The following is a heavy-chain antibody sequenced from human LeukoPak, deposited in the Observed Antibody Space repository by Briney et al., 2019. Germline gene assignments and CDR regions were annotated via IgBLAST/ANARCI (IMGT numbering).Heavy chain of an antibody. CDR1: GGSISGFY. D-gene: IGHD6-19*01. CDR2: IFHSGNT. V-gene: IGHV4-59*01. CDR3: ARVTRLGVAGTSWYFDL. J-gene: IGHJ2*01. Sequence: SETLSLTCTVSGGSISGFYWYWLRQPPGKGLEWIGYIFHSGNTKYNPSLKSRVTISVDTPKNQFSLRLTSVTAVDTAVYYCARVTRLGVAGTSWYFDLWGRGTLVTVSS.